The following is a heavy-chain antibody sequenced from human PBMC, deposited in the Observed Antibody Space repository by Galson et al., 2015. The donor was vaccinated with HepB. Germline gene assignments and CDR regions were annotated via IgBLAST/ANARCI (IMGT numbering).Heavy chain of an antibody. CDR2: ISWNSRSI. CDR1: GFTFGDYA. CDR3: ARIAKAAEFDY. V-gene: IGHV3-9*01. D-gene: IGHD2-15*01. J-gene: IGHJ4*02. Sequence: SLRLSCAASGFTFGDYAMHWVRQAPGKGLEWVSSISWNSRSIGYADSVKGRFTISRDNAKNSLYLQMGSLRPEDTAFYYCARIAKAAEFDYCGQGTLVPVSS.